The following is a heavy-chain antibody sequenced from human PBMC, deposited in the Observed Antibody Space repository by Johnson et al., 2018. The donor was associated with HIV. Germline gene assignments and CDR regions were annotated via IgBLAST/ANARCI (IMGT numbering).Heavy chain of an antibody. J-gene: IGHJ3*02. Sequence: EVQLVESGGGLVQPGGSLRLSCAASGFTFSSYAMHWVRQAPGKGLEYVSAISSNGGSTYYANSVKGRFTISRDNSKNTLYLQMNSLRAEDTALYYCAKEGAYYYDSSGLNDAFDIWGQGTMVTVSS. D-gene: IGHD3-22*01. CDR2: ISSNGGST. CDR3: AKEGAYYYDSSGLNDAFDI. V-gene: IGHV3-64*01. CDR1: GFTFSSYA.